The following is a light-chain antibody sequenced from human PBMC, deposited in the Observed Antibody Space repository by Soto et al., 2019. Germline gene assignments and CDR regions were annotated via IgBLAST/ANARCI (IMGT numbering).Light chain of an antibody. V-gene: IGKV1-8*01. Sequence: AIRMTQSPSSFSASTGDRVTITCRASQGISSYLAWYQQKPGKAPKLLIYAASTLQSGVPSRFSGSGSGTDFTLTISCLQSEDFATYYCQQYYRDPRTFGQGTKVDIK. CDR3: QQYYRDPRT. CDR1: QGISSY. CDR2: AAS. J-gene: IGKJ1*01.